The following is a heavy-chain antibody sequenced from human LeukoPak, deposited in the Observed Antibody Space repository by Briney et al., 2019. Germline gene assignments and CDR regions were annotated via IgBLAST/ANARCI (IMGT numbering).Heavy chain of an antibody. Sequence: KPGGSLRLSCAASEFTFSDYYMSWIRQAPGKGLEWVSYIGSIGSYTNYADSVKGRFTISRDNAKKSVDLQMNSVRVEDTAVYYCVRVWGGNYRACGYWGQGTLVTVSS. CDR2: IGSIGSYT. J-gene: IGHJ4*02. CDR3: VRVWGGNYRACGY. CDR1: EFTFSDYY. V-gene: IGHV3-11*05. D-gene: IGHD1-26*01.